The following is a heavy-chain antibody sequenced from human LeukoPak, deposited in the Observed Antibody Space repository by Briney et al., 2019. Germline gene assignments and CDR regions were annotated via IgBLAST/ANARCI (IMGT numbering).Heavy chain of an antibody. CDR3: AKDPGARIYYYYGMDV. D-gene: IGHD2/OR15-2a*01. J-gene: IGHJ6*02. V-gene: IGHV3-30*18. CDR2: ISYDGSNK. CDR1: GFTFSSYG. Sequence: HPGGSLRLSCAASGFTFSSYGMHWVRQAPGKGLEWVAVISYDGSNKYYADSVKGRFTISRDNSKNTLYLQMNSLRAEDTAVYYCAKDPGARIYYYYGMDVWGQGTTVTVSS.